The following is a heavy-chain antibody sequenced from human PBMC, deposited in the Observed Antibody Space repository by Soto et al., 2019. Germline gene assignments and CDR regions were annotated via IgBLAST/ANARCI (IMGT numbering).Heavy chain of an antibody. D-gene: IGHD1-1*01. CDR1: GGSITNNY. CDR2: SYYSGST. Sequence: PSETLSLTCTVSGGSITNNYWSWIRQSPGKGLEWIGCSYYSGSTSYNPSLRSRVTISIDTSKTQFSLRLRSVTAADTAVYYCARRQNWNNLFDTWGQGTQVTVSS. V-gene: IGHV4-59*08. J-gene: IGHJ5*02. CDR3: ARRQNWNNLFDT.